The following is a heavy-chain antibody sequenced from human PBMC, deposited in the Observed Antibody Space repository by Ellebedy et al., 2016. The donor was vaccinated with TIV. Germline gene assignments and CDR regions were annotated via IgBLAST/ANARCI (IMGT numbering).Heavy chain of an antibody. J-gene: IGHJ4*02. CDR2: IFYNGDT. Sequence: MPSETLSLTCNVSGISMRRYYRSWVRQTPEKGLEWVGYIFYNGDTNHNPALRSRVSISLNTYKKQLSLRLSSGTAADTAFYFCSGADRAQMDDWGQGTLVTVSS. CDR3: SGADRAQMDD. V-gene: IGHV4-59*01. CDR1: GISMRRYY. D-gene: IGHD1-14*01.